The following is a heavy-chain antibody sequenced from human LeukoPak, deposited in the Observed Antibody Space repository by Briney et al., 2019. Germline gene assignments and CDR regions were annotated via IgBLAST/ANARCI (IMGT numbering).Heavy chain of an antibody. Sequence: GGSLRLSCAASGFTFSSYAMSWVRQAPGKGLEWVSAISGSGGFTYYANSVKGRFTISRDNAKNSLYLQMNSLRAEDTAVYYCARAGVVVPAAMFNWFDPWAREPWSPSPQ. J-gene: IGHJ5*02. CDR1: GFTFSSYA. V-gene: IGHV3-23*01. D-gene: IGHD2-2*01. CDR2: ISGSGGFT. CDR3: ARAGVVVPAAMFNWFDP.